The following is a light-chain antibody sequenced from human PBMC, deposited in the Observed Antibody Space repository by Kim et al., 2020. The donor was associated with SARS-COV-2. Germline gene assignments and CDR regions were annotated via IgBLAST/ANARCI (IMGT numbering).Light chain of an antibody. CDR3: QQYNNWPYT. J-gene: IGKJ2*01. CDR1: QSVSSN. V-gene: IGKV3-15*01. Sequence: EIVMTQSPATLSVSPGERATLSCRASQSVSSNLAWYQQKPGQAPRLLIYGAFTRATGTPARFSGSGSGTEFALTISSLQSEDFAVYYCQQYNNWPYTFGQGTKLEI. CDR2: GAF.